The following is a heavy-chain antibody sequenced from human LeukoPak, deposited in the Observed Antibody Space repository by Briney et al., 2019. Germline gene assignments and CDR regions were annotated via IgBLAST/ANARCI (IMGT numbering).Heavy chain of an antibody. V-gene: IGHV3-30*04. CDR2: ISYDGSNK. J-gene: IGHJ5*02. Sequence: GGSLRLSCAASGFTFSSYAMHWVRQAPGKGPEWVAVISYDGSNKYYADSVKGRFTISRDNSKNTLYLQMNSLRAEDTAVYYCARDGCSSTSCYGAYNWFDPWGQGTLVTVSS. CDR3: ARDGCSSTSCYGAYNWFDP. CDR1: GFTFSSYA. D-gene: IGHD2-2*01.